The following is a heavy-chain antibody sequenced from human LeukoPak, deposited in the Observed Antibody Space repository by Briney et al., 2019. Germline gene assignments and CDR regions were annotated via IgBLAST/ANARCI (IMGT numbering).Heavy chain of an antibody. Sequence: GGSLRLSCAASGFTFSSYGKHWVRQAPGKGLDWVAVISYDGSNKYYADSVKGRFTISRDTSKNTLNLQMNSLRAEDTAVYYCAKDRGYITYYFDYWGQGTLVTVSS. CDR3: AKDRGYITYYFDY. CDR1: GFTFSSYG. CDR2: ISYDGSNK. V-gene: IGHV3-30*18. J-gene: IGHJ4*02. D-gene: IGHD3-10*01.